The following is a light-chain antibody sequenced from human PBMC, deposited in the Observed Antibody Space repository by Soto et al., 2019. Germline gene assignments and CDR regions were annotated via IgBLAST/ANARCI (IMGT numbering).Light chain of an antibody. CDR2: WAS. CDR3: QQYYSTPDT. CDR1: QSVLYSSNNKNY. Sequence: DIVMTQSPDSLAVSLGERATINCKSSQSVLYSSNNKNYLAWYQQKPGQPPKLLIYWASTRESGVPDRFSGSGSGTDFTLTISSLQAEDGAVYYCQQYYSTPDTFGPGTKVDIK. J-gene: IGKJ3*01. V-gene: IGKV4-1*01.